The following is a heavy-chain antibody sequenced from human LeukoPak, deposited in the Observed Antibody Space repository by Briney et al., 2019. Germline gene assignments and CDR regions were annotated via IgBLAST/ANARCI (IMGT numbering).Heavy chain of an antibody. D-gene: IGHD6-6*01. Sequence: GGSLRLSCAASGFTFSSYWMNWVRQAPGKGLVWVSRIKSDGSTTNYADSVTGRFAISRDNAKNTLYLQMNSLRAEDTAVYYCARVGGLSTSSGYYYGMDVWGQGTTVTVSS. CDR2: IKSDGSTT. CDR3: ARVGGLSTSSGYYYGMDV. J-gene: IGHJ6*02. CDR1: GFTFSSYW. V-gene: IGHV3-74*01.